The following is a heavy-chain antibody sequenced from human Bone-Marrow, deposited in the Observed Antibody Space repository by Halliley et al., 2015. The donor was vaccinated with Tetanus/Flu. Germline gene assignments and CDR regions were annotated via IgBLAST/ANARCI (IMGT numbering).Heavy chain of an antibody. CDR2: VNGNNGDT. D-gene: IGHD6-19*01. Sequence: MGWVNGNNGDTRYAQKFQGGVTVTIDTSTSTAYMELRSLRSDDTAIYYCARVGSGWYNNWFDPWGQGTLVTVSS. CDR3: ARVGSGWYNNWFDP. V-gene: IGHV1-18*01. J-gene: IGHJ5*02.